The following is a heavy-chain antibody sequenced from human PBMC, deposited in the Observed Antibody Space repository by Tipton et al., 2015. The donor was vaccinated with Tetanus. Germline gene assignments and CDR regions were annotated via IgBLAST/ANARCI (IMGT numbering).Heavy chain of an antibody. CDR3: ASLPKHWLAPRGAP. Sequence: LRLFCTVSGGSISSSSYYWGWIRQPPGKGLEWIGEINHRGGTMYNPSLKSRVTISGDTSRNQFSLNLTSVTAADTAVYYCASLPKHWLAPRGAPWGQGTLVTVSS. D-gene: IGHD6-19*01. CDR1: GGSISSSSYY. J-gene: IGHJ5*02. V-gene: IGHV4-39*01. CDR2: INHRGGT.